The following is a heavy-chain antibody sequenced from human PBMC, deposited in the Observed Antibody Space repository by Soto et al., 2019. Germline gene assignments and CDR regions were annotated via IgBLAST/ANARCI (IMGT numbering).Heavy chain of an antibody. CDR1: GYTFTSYD. V-gene: IGHV1-8*01. D-gene: IGHD4-17*01. CDR2: MNPNSGNT. Sequence: ASVKVSCKASGYTFTSYDINWVRQATGQGLEWMGWMNPNSGNTGYAQKFQGRVTMTRNTSISTAYMELSSLRSEDTAVYYCARSTVTTIGSYYYYGMDVWGQGTTVTVS. J-gene: IGHJ6*02. CDR3: ARSTVTTIGSYYYYGMDV.